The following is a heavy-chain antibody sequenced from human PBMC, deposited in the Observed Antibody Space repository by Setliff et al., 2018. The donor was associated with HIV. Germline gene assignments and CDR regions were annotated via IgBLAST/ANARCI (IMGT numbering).Heavy chain of an antibody. D-gene: IGHD4-17*01. CDR2: INHSGST. CDR1: GGSFSDYY. Sequence: PSETLSLTCAVYGGSFSDYYWSWIRQPPGKGLEWIGEINHSGSTNYNPSLKSRVTISDTSKNQFSLKLSSVTAADTAVYYCARATVTVDFYYYGLDVWGQGTTVTVSS. J-gene: IGHJ6*02. V-gene: IGHV4-34*01. CDR3: ARATVTVDFYYYGLDV.